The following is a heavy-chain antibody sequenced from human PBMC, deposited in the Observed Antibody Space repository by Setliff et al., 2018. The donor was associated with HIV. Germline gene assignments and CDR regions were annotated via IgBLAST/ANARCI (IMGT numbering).Heavy chain of an antibody. CDR3: ARAPAVTTSLFFDY. CDR2: IHSGGST. Sequence: GVSLRLSCAASGFTVSSDYMNWVRQAPGKGLEWVSVIHSGGSTFYADSVKGRFTISRDNSKNTVYLQMNSLRAEDTAVYYCARAPAVTTSLFFDYWGQGTLVTVS. D-gene: IGHD4-17*01. J-gene: IGHJ4*02. CDR1: GFTVSSDY. V-gene: IGHV3-66*01.